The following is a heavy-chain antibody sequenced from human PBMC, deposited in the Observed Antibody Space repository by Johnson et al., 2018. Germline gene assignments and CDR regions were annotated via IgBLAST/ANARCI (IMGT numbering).Heavy chain of an antibody. CDR2: INGHAT. Sequence: EVQLVESGGGLVQPGGSXKLSCAASGFTFNDFAMHWVRQASGKGLEWVGRINGHATAYAASVKGKFIIFRDDSSTTTYLQRNSLKTEDPAVYYCNKNNPGNYYYYMDVWGKGTTVTVSS. J-gene: IGHJ6*03. V-gene: IGHV3-73*01. D-gene: IGHD1-14*01. CDR3: NKNNPGNYYYYMDV. CDR1: GFTFNDFA.